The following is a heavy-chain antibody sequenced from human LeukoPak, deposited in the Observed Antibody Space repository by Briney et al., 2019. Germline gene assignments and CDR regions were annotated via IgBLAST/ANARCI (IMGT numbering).Heavy chain of an antibody. CDR2: INYDGSNK. D-gene: IGHD2-8*02. V-gene: IGHV3-33*07. Sequence: PGGSLRLSCEASGFTFSAYAMTWVRQAPGKGLEWVAVINYDGSNKYYADSVKGRFTIARDNSKNTLYLQMNSLRVEDTAVYYCARTLSTGGRIDYWGQGTLVTVSS. CDR1: GFTFSAYA. CDR3: ARTLSTGGRIDY. J-gene: IGHJ4*02.